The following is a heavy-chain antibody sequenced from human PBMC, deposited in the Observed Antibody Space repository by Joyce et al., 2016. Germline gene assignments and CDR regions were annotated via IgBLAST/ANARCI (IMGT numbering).Heavy chain of an antibody. CDR3: ARGNGDFWSGYYNYFDY. D-gene: IGHD3-3*01. J-gene: IGHJ4*02. Sequence: QVQLQESGPGLVKPSQTLSLTCTVSGGSISSGDYYWGWVRQSPGKGLEWIGYIYFSGSTHSNTSLKSRLTISADTSKKQFSLKGRSVTAADTAVYYCARGNGDFWSGYYNYFDYWGQGILVTVSS. V-gene: IGHV4-30-4*01. CDR2: IYFSGST. CDR1: GGSISSGDYY.